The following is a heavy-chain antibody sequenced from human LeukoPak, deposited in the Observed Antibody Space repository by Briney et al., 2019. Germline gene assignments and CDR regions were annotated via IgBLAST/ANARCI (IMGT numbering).Heavy chain of an antibody. V-gene: IGHV1-3*01. CDR1: GYDFTKYA. CDR3: ARVYGSYSSAPFDY. CDR2: IDAGNGRT. Sequence: ASVKVSCKASGYDFTKYAVQWVRQAPGQRLEWMGWIDAGNGRTKYSQDFQGRVTITRDTSASTAYMELRSLRSDDTAVYYCARVYGSYSSAPFDYWGQGTLVTVSS. J-gene: IGHJ4*02. D-gene: IGHD6-19*01.